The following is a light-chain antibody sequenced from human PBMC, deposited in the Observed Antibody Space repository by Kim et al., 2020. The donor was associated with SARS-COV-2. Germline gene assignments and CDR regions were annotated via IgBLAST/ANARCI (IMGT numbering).Light chain of an antibody. Sequence: DIQMTQSPSTLSASVGGTVTITCRASQYISDWLAWYQQKPGKAPTLLIYDASTLESGVPSRFSGSGSGTEFTLTISSLQPEDSASYYCQQYDTYSTFGRGTKLEI. J-gene: IGKJ4*02. CDR3: QQYDTYST. CDR2: DAS. CDR1: QYISDW. V-gene: IGKV1-5*01.